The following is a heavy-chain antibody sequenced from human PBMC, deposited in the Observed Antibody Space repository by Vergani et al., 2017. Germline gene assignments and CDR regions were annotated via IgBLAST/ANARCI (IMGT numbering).Heavy chain of an antibody. CDR3: AGGGQDYDFWSGHIFPYYYGMDV. CDR1: GYTFTSYG. J-gene: IGHJ6*02. V-gene: IGHV1-18*01. CDR2: ISAYNGNT. Sequence: QVQLVQSGAEVKKPGASVKVSCKASGYTFTSYGISWVRQAPGQGLEWMGWISAYNGNTNYAQKLQGRVPMTTETSTSTAYMELRSLRSDDTAVCYCAGGGQDYDFWSGHIFPYYYGMDVWGQGTTVTVSS. D-gene: IGHD3-3*01.